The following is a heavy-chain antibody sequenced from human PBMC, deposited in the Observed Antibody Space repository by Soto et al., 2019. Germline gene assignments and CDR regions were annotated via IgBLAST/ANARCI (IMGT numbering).Heavy chain of an antibody. J-gene: IGHJ4*02. CDR1: GFTFSDYG. CDR2: VWYDGTNK. Sequence: HPGGSLRLSCAASGFTFSDYGMHWVRQAPGKGLEYVAVVWYDGTNKYYADSVKGRFIISRDNSKNKLYLQMNSLRAEDTAIYYCARGPIVANLDYWGQGTQVTVSS. V-gene: IGHV3-33*01. CDR3: ARGPIVANLDY. D-gene: IGHD5-12*01.